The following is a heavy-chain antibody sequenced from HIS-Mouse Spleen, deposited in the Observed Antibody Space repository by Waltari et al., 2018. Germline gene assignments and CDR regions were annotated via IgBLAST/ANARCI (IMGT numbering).Heavy chain of an antibody. CDR2: IYHSGSN. J-gene: IGHJ4*02. CDR1: GYSISSGYY. V-gene: IGHV4-38-2*02. Sequence: QVQLQESGPGLVKPSETLSLTCTVSGYSISSGYYWGWIRQPPGKWLEWIGSIYHSGSNYYNPSLKSRVTISVDTSKNQFSLKLSSVTAADTAVYYCARDRRGYCSSTSCSSLFDYWGQGTLVTVSS. D-gene: IGHD2-2*01. CDR3: ARDRRGYCSSTSCSSLFDY.